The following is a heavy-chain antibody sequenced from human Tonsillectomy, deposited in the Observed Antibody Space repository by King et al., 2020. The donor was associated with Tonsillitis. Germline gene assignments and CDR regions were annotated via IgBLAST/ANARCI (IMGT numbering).Heavy chain of an antibody. J-gene: IGHJ6*02. CDR1: GFSFITYA. V-gene: IGHV3-30*04. CDR2: ISHDGNNK. CDR3: ASHHPVTGGNYNGMDV. Sequence: VQLVESGGGVVQPGRSLRLSCAASGFSFITYAMHWVRQAPGKGLEWVAVISHDGNNKYYAESVKGRFTISRDNSKNTLYLQMNTLRAEDTAVYYCASHHPVTGGNYNGMDVWGQGTTVTVSS. D-gene: IGHD4-23*01.